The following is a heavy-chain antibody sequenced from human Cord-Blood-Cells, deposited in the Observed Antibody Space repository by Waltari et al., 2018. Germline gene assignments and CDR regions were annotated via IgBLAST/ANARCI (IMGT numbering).Heavy chain of an antibody. J-gene: IGHJ4*02. CDR2: IYYSGST. CDR1: GGSISSHY. D-gene: IGHD3-3*01. Sequence: QVQLQESGPGLVKPSETLSLTCTVSGGSISSHYWSWIRQPPGKGLEWIGYIYYSGSTNYNPSLKSRVTISVDTSKNQFSLKLSSVTAADTAVYYCARAANVWNGYYFDYWGQGTLVTVSS. CDR3: ARAANVWNGYYFDY. V-gene: IGHV4-59*11.